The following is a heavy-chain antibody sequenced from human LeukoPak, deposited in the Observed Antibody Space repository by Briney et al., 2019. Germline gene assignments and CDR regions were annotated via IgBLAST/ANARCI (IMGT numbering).Heavy chain of an antibody. CDR3: ARRRPMITIFGVAPPFDY. V-gene: IGHV4-34*01. CDR1: GGSFSGYY. Sequence: PSETLSLTRAVYGGSFSGYYWSWIRQPPGKGLEWIGEINHSGSTNYNPSLKSRVTISVDTSKNQFSLKLSSVTAADTAVYYCARRRPMITIFGVAPPFDYWGQGTLVTVSS. D-gene: IGHD3-3*01. CDR2: INHSGST. J-gene: IGHJ4*02.